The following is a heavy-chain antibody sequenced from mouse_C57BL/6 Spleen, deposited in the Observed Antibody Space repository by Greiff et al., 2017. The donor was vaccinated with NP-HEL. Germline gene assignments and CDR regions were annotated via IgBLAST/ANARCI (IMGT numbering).Heavy chain of an antibody. CDR3: ARSGYRGYFDY. J-gene: IGHJ2*01. Sequence: VQLQQSGPELVKPGASVKISCKASGYTFTDYYMNWVKQSHGKSLEWIGDINPNNGGTSYNQKFKGKATLTVDKSSSTAYMELRSLTSEDSAVYYCARSGYRGYFDYWGQGTTLTVSS. CDR1: GYTFTDYY. D-gene: IGHD3-1*01. CDR2: INPNNGGT. V-gene: IGHV1-26*01.